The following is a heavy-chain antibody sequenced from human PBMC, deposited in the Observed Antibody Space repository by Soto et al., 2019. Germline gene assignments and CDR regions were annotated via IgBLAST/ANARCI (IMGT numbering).Heavy chain of an antibody. D-gene: IGHD3-10*01. CDR1: GFTLSSYN. CDR3: ARDHGGITWFVGIYYHFGVDV. V-gene: IGHV3-48*02. CDR2: ISGSSDTI. J-gene: IGHJ6*02. Sequence: GGSLRLSCAASGFTLSSYNMNWVRQAPGKGLEWVSYISGSSDTIYYADSVKGRFTISRDNAKNSLYLQMDSLRDEDTAVYYCARDHGGITWFVGIYYHFGVDVWGQGTMVTVFS.